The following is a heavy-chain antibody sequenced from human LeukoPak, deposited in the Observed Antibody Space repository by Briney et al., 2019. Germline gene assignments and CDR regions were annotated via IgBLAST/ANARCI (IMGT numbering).Heavy chain of an antibody. CDR1: GFTFSSYA. Sequence: GGSLRLSCAASGFTFSSYAMSWVRQAPGKGLEWVSAISGSGGSTYYADSVKGRSTISRDNSKNTLYLQMNSLRAEDTAVYYCASVVPAAMDLDYWGQGTLVTVSS. CDR3: ASVVPAAMDLDY. V-gene: IGHV3-23*01. CDR2: ISGSGGST. D-gene: IGHD2-2*01. J-gene: IGHJ4*02.